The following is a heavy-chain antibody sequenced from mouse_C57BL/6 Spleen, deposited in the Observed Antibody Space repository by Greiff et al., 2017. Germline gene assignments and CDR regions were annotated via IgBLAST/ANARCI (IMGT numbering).Heavy chain of an antibody. CDR1: GFTFSDYY. CDR3: ARDGDGSSFFDY. V-gene: IGHV5-16*01. Sequence: EVQVVESEGGLVQPGSSMKLSCTASGFTFSDYYMAWVRQVPEKGLEWVANINYDGSSTYYLDSLKSRFIISRDNAKNILYLQMSSLKSEDTATYYCARDGDGSSFFDYWGQGTTLTVSS. CDR2: INYDGSST. D-gene: IGHD1-1*01. J-gene: IGHJ2*01.